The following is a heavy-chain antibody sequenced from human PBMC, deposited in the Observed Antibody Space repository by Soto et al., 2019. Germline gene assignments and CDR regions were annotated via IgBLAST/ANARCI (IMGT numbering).Heavy chain of an antibody. Sequence: SETLSLTCTVSGGSISSYYWSWIRQPPGKGLEWIGYIYYSGSTNYSPSLKSRVTISVDTSKNQFSLKLSSVTAADTAVYFCARAVPESRGYYSDAFDIWGQGTMVTVSS. V-gene: IGHV4-59*01. CDR2: IYYSGST. J-gene: IGHJ3*02. CDR1: GGSISSYY. D-gene: IGHD3-22*01. CDR3: ARAVPESRGYYSDAFDI.